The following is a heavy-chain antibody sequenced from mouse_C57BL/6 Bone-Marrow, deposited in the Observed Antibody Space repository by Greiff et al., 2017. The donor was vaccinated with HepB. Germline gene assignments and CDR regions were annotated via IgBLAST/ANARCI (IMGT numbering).Heavy chain of an antibody. J-gene: IGHJ1*03. Sequence: EVKLMESGGGLVQPGGSLKLSCAASGFTFSDYYMYWVRQTPEKRLEWVAYISNGGGSTYYPDTVKGRFTIARDNAKNTLYLQMSRLKSEDTAMYYCARRELGWYFDVWGTGTTVTVSS. CDR3: ARRELGWYFDV. V-gene: IGHV5-12*01. CDR1: GFTFSDYY. CDR2: ISNGGGST. D-gene: IGHD4-1*01.